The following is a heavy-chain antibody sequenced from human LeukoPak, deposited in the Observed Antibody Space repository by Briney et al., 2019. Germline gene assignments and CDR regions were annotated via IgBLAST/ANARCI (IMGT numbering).Heavy chain of an antibody. Sequence: GGSLRLSCSASGFTFSSYAMSWVRQAPGKGLEWVSAISGSGGSTYYADSVKGRFTISRDNAKNSLYLQMNSLRAEDTAVYYCARDRTVDYWGQGTLVTVSS. D-gene: IGHD4-17*01. CDR2: ISGSGGST. CDR3: ARDRTVDY. CDR1: GFTFSSYA. J-gene: IGHJ4*02. V-gene: IGHV3-23*01.